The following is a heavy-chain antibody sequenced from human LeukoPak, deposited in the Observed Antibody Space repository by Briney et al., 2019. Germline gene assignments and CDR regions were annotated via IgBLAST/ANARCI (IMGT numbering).Heavy chain of an antibody. CDR3: ARCDVRSQWRGRHYYYMDV. CDR2: ITGHGDTT. Sequence: PGGSLRLSCAAPGFSFSNYGMNWVRQALGKGMEWVSGITGHGDTTYYADSVKGRFTISRDNSKNTLYLQINSLRAEYTAVYYCARCDVRSQWRGRHYYYMDVWGKGTTVTISS. J-gene: IGHJ6*03. CDR1: GFSFSNYG. V-gene: IGHV3-23*01. D-gene: IGHD6-19*01.